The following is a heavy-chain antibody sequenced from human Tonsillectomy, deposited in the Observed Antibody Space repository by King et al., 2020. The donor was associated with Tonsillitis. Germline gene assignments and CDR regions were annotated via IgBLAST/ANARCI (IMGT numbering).Heavy chain of an antibody. CDR1: GFTFSTYA. J-gene: IGHJ3*02. CDR2: IHSGGSTT. CDR3: ATTYDGFSLDI. Sequence: VQLVESGGGLVQPGGSLRLSCVASGFTFSTYAMTWVRQAPGKGLDWVSNIHSGGSTTYFVDSVKGRFTISRDDSKNTLYLQMNSLGAEDTAVYYCATTYDGFSLDIWGQGTMVTVSS. D-gene: IGHD2-21*01. V-gene: IGHV3-23*03.